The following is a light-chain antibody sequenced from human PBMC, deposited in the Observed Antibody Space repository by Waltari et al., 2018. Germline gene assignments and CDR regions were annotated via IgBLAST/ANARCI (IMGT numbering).Light chain of an antibody. Sequence: EIVLTQSPATLSLSPGERATLSCSASQTVTSYLAWYQQKPGQAPRLLIYNASNRANGIPARFSGSGSGTDFTLTISSLEPEDFAVYYCQQRSDWQFGQGTKVEIK. CDR1: QTVTSY. V-gene: IGKV3-11*01. CDR2: NAS. CDR3: QQRSDWQ. J-gene: IGKJ1*01.